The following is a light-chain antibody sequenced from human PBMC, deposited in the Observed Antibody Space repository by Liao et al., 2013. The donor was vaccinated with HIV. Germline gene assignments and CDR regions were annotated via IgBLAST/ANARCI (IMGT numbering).Light chain of an antibody. CDR3: QVWDSSSDHWV. Sequence: SYELTQPPSVSVSPGQTASVTCSGHKLGDKYVSWYQQRPGQSPLLVIYEDTKRPSGIPERFSGSNSGTTATLTISETQALDEADYYCQVWDSSSDHWVFGGGTKLTVL. CDR2: EDT. CDR1: KLGDKY. J-gene: IGLJ3*02. V-gene: IGLV3-1*01.